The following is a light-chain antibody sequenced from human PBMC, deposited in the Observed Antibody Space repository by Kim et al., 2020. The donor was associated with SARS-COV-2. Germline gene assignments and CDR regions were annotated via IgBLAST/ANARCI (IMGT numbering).Light chain of an antibody. J-gene: IGLJ3*02. Sequence: YELTQPPSVSVSPGQTASITCSGDKLGDKYACWYQQKPGQSPVLVIYQDSKRPSGIPERFSGSNSGNTATLTISGTQAMDEADYYCQPWASTWVFGGGT. CDR1: KLGDKY. CDR3: QPWASTWV. CDR2: QDS. V-gene: IGLV3-1*01.